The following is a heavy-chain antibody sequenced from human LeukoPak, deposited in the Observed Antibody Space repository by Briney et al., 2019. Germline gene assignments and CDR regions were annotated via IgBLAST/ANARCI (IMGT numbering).Heavy chain of an antibody. CDR2: ISSSSSYI. J-gene: IGHJ5*02. CDR1: GFTPTTLS. D-gene: IGHD6-6*01. CDR3: ARTSIATGWVDP. Sequence: GRSLSPSRAPSGFTPTTLSMNWVRQAAGQELEWVSSISSSSSYIYYAPSVKGRFTISRDNAKNSLYLQMSSLRAEDTAVYYCARTSIATGWVDPWGQGTLVTVSS. V-gene: IGHV3-21*01.